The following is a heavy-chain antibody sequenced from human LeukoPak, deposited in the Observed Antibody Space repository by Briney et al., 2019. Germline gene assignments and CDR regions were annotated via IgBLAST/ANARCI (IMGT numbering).Heavy chain of an antibody. CDR2: IIPIFGTA. D-gene: IGHD2-2*02. CDR3: ARDRGGYCSSTSYYKPSRMFNWFDP. Sequence: ASVKVSCKASGGTFSSYAISWVRQAPGQGLEWMGGIIPIFGTANYAQKFQGRVTITADESTSTAYMELSSLRSEDTAVYYCARDRGGYCSSTSYYKPSRMFNWFDPWGQGTQVTVSS. J-gene: IGHJ5*02. CDR1: GGTFSSYA. V-gene: IGHV1-69*13.